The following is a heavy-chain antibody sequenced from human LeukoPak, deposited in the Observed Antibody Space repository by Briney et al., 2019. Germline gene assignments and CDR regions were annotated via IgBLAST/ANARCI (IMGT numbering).Heavy chain of an antibody. CDR1: DDSFSSHY. CDR3: ARDLVTVTKGFDI. CDR2: IPYIGST. D-gene: IGHD4-17*01. Sequence: SSETLSLTCAVSDDSFSSHYWTWIRQPPGKGLEWIGYIPYIGSTNYNPSLKSRVTISIDTSKNQFSLKLSSVTAAGTAVYYCARDLVTVTKGFDIWGQGTMVSVSS. J-gene: IGHJ3*02. V-gene: IGHV4-59*11.